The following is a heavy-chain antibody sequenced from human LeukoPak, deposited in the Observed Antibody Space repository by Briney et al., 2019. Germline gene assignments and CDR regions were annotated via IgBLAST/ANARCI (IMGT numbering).Heavy chain of an antibody. CDR2: ISSSGSTI. D-gene: IGHD2-15*01. CDR3: ARDGGSYSFDY. Sequence: GGTLRLSCAASGFTFSSYAMNWVRQAPGKGLEWVSYISSSGSTIYYADSVKGRFTISRDNAKNSLYLQMNSLRAEDTAVYYCARDGGSYSFDYWGQGTLVTVSS. CDR1: GFTFSSYA. J-gene: IGHJ4*02. V-gene: IGHV3-48*03.